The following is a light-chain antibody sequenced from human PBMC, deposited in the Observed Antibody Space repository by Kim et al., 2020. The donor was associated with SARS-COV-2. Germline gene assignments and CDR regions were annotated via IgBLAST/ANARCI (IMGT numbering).Light chain of an antibody. Sequence: PGQSIAISCTGTGYDVMGYNLVSWYQQHPGKAPKLMIYEGKRRPSGVSYRFSGFKSDNTASLTISGLQAEDEADYYCCSYAGSSWLFGGGTQLTVL. J-gene: IGLJ3*02. V-gene: IGLV2-23*01. CDR2: EGK. CDR1: GYDVMGYNL. CDR3: CSYAGSSWL.